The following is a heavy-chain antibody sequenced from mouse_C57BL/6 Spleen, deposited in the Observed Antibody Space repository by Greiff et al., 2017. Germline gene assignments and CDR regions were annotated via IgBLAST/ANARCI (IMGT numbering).Heavy chain of an antibody. Sequence: EVQLQQSGPELVKPGASVKISCKASGYTFTDYYMNWVKQSHGKSLEWIGDINPNNGGTSYNQKFKGKATLTVDKSSSTAYMELRSLTSEDSAVYYCAREGIYDGYPFADWGQGTLVTVSA. D-gene: IGHD2-3*01. CDR2: INPNNGGT. CDR3: AREGIYDGYPFAD. J-gene: IGHJ3*01. V-gene: IGHV1-26*01. CDR1: GYTFTDYY.